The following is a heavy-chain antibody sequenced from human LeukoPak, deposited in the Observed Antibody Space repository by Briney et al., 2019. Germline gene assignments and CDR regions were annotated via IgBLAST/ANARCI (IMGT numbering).Heavy chain of an antibody. V-gene: IGHV3-74*01. CDR2: ISTDGKNT. Sequence: GGSLRLSCAASGFTFSTYWMHWVRQAPGKGLVWVSRISTDGKNTIYADSVKGRFTISRDNANNMLFLQMNSLRGDDTAVFYCARERELSGAYYMVVWGKGTTVTVSS. J-gene: IGHJ6*03. D-gene: IGHD1-26*01. CDR1: GFTFSTYW. CDR3: ARERELSGAYYMVV.